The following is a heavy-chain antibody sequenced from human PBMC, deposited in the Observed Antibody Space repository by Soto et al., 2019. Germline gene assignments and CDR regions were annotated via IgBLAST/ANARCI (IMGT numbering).Heavy chain of an antibody. CDR1: GFTFSSYG. J-gene: IGHJ4*02. D-gene: IGHD1-1*01. CDR2: IWYDGSNK. V-gene: IGHV3-33*01. Sequence: GGSLRLSCAASGFTFSSYGMHWVRQAPGKGLEWVAVIWYDGSNKYYADSVKGRFTISRDNSKNTLYLQMNSLRAEDTAVYFCVRTIQPGTTTYFDSWGQGTLVTVSS. CDR3: VRTIQPGTTTYFDS.